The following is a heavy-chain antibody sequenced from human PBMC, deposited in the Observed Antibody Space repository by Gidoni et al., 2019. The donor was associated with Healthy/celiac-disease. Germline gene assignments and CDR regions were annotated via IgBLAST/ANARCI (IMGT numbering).Heavy chain of an antibody. CDR1: GCTFDDYA. Sequence: EVQLAVSGGGLVQPRRSLRLSCAASGCTFDDYAMHWVRQAPGKGREWVSGIGWNSSSIGYADSVKGRFTISRDNAKNSLYLQMNSLRAEDTALYYCAKGDSSGYYFDFDYWGQGTLVTVSS. D-gene: IGHD3-22*01. J-gene: IGHJ4*02. CDR2: IGWNSSSI. V-gene: IGHV3-9*01. CDR3: AKGDSSGYYFDFDY.